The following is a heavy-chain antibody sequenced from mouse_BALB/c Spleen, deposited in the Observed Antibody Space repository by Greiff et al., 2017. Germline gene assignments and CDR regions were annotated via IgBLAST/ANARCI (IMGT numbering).Heavy chain of an antibody. V-gene: IGHV5-6-4*01. CDR2: ISSGGSYT. CDR3: TRTGTFYYFDY. CDR1: GFTFSSYT. J-gene: IGHJ2*01. D-gene: IGHD4-1*01. Sequence: EVKLMESGGGLVKPGGSLKLSCAASGFTFSSYTMSWVRQTPEKRLEWVATISSGGSYTYYPDSVKGRFTISRDNAKNTLYLQMSSLKSEDTAMYYCTRTGTFYYFDYWGQGTTLTVSS.